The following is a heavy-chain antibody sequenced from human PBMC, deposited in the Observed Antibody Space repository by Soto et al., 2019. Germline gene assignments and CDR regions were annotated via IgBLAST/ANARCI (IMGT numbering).Heavy chain of an antibody. J-gene: IGHJ4*02. CDR1: GFTFSDYS. Sequence: EEQLVESGGGLVQWGGSLRLSCAASGFTFSDYSMNWVRQAPGKGLEWVSYISSGGSTIYYADSVKGRFTISRDNVKNSLYLQMDSLRDEDTAVYYCARDRMRWTEILTGYWDYWEDWGQGTQVTVS. CDR2: ISSGGSTI. D-gene: IGHD3-9*01. CDR3: ARDRMRWTEILTGYWDYWED. V-gene: IGHV3-48*02.